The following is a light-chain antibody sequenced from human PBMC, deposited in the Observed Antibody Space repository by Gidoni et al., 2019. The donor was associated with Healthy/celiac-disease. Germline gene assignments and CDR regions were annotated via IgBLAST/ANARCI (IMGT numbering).Light chain of an antibody. CDR3: QQYGSSLIT. CDR1: QRVSSSY. Sequence: IGLTQSRGTLSLSPGERATLSCRASQRVSSSYLAWYQQKPGQAPRLLIYGASSRATGIPDRFSGSGSGTDFTLTISRLEPEDFAVYYCQQYGSSLITFGQGTRLEIK. CDR2: GAS. V-gene: IGKV3-20*01. J-gene: IGKJ5*01.